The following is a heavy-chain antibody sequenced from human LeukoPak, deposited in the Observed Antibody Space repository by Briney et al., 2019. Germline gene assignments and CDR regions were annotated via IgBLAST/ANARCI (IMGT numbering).Heavy chain of an antibody. V-gene: IGHV4-39*07. D-gene: IGHD4-23*01. J-gene: IGHJ4*02. Sequence: SETLSLTCTVSGGPITSTNYYWGWIRQPPGKGLEWIGSFYYSGSTYYNPSLKSRVTISVDTSKNQFSLKLSSVTAADTAVYYCARDRYGGNFGLYYFDYWGQGTLVTVSS. CDR2: FYYSGST. CDR3: ARDRYGGNFGLYYFDY. CDR1: GGPITSTNYY.